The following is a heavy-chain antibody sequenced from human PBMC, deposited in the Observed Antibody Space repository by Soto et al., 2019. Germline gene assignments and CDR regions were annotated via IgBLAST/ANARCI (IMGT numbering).Heavy chain of an antibody. CDR1: GYNFTNYW. V-gene: IGHV5-51*01. CDR2: IYPGDSDV. D-gene: IGHD1-26*01. J-gene: IGHJ4*02. CDR3: ARQGMGPTVLDY. Sequence: GESLKISCQGSGYNFTNYWIGWVRQMPGKGLEWVGIIYPGDSDVRSSPSFQGQVTISVDKSANTAYLKWSSMEASNTAIYYCARQGMGPTVLDYWGQGTLVTVSS.